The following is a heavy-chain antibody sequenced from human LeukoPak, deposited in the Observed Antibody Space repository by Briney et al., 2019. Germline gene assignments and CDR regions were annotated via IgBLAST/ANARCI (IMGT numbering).Heavy chain of an antibody. CDR3: ASRPGIAVAGLDF. D-gene: IGHD6-19*01. CDR2: INPGNGNT. V-gene: IGHV1-3*01. J-gene: IGHJ4*02. Sequence: ASVKVSCKASGGTFRSYAMSWVRQPPGQGLEWMGWINPGNGNTKYSQKFQGRVTITRDTSASTAYMELSSLRSEDTAVYYCASRPGIAVAGLDFWGQGSLVTVSS. CDR1: GGTFRSYA.